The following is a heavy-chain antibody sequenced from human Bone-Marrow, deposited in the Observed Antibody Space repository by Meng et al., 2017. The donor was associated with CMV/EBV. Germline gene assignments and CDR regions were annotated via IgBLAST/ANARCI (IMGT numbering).Heavy chain of an antibody. D-gene: IGHD1-7*01. Sequence: GGSLRLSCAASGFTFSSYSMNWVRQAPGKGLEWVSSISSSSSYIYYADSMTGRFTISRDNAKNSLYLQMNSLRAEDTALYYCEKDIIAELELGGWFDPWGQGTLVTVSS. V-gene: IGHV3-21*04. CDR2: ISSSSSYI. CDR3: EKDIIAELELGGWFDP. CDR1: GFTFSSYS. J-gene: IGHJ5*02.